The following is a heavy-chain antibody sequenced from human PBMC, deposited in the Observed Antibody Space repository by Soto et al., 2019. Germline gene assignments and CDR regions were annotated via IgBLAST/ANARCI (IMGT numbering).Heavy chain of an antibody. Sequence: PSETLSLTCALSAGYLSGGYYSWSWIRQPPGKGLEWIGFIYNSGSTYYNSSLKSRVTISVDRSKNHFFLKLTSVTAADPAVYYCATYRKFLRIWGQGTKVTVSS. CDR1: AGYLSGGYYS. V-gene: IGHV4-30-2*01. CDR2: IYNSGST. D-gene: IGHD3-3*01. CDR3: ATYRKFLRI. J-gene: IGHJ3*02.